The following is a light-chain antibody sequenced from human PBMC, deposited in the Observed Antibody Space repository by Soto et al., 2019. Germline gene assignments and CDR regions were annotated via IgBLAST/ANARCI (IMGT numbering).Light chain of an antibody. J-gene: IGKJ4*01. CDR3: QQSYSTPRLT. CDR2: AAS. CDR1: QSISSY. V-gene: IGKV1-39*01. Sequence: DIPMTQSPSSLSASVGDRVTITCRASQSISSYLNWYQQKPGKAPKLLIHAASSLQSGVPSRFSGSGSGTDFTLTISSLQPEDFATYYCQQSYSTPRLTFGGGTKVEIK.